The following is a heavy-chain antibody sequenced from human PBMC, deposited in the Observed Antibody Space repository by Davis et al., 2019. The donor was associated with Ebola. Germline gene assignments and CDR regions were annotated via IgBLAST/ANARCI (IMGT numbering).Heavy chain of an antibody. CDR1: GYSFTSYW. D-gene: IGHD6-13*01. J-gene: IGHJ4*02. CDR3: AILIPGGSSWPFDY. Sequence: GESLKISCKGSGYSFTSYWISWVRQLPGKGLEWMGRIDPSDSYTNYSPSFQGHVTISADKSIGTAYLQWSSLKASDTAMYYCAILIPGGSSWPFDYWGQGTLVTVSS. V-gene: IGHV5-10-1*01. CDR2: IDPSDSYT.